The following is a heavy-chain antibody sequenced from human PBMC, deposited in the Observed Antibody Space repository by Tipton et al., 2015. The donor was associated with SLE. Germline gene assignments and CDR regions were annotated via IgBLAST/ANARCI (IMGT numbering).Heavy chain of an antibody. Sequence: TLSLTCTVSGGSISSHYWGWIRQPPGKGLEWIGYIYYSGSTNYNPSLKSRVTISVDTSKNQFSLKLSSVTAADTAVYYCARDPDILTGPLDWGQGTLVTVSS. CDR1: GGSISSHY. CDR2: IYYSGST. V-gene: IGHV4-59*11. D-gene: IGHD3-9*01. J-gene: IGHJ4*02. CDR3: ARDPDILTGPLD.